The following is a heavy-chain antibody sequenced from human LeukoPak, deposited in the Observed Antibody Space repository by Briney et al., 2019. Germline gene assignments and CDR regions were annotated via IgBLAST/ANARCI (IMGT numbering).Heavy chain of an antibody. CDR1: GFAFSSNA. D-gene: IGHD4-17*01. CDR3: AKGVLTTVRPWGY. V-gene: IGHV3-23*01. Sequence: GVSLRLSCAASGFAFSSNAMSWVRQAPGKGLEWVSAIRGCGGDTYYADSVKGRFTISRDNFKNTLCLQMNSLRAEDTAVYYCAKGVLTTVRPWGYWGQGTLVTVFS. CDR2: IRGCGGDT. J-gene: IGHJ4*02.